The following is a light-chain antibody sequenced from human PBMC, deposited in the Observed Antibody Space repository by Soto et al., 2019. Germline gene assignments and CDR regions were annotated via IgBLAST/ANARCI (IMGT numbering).Light chain of an antibody. J-gene: IGKJ5*01. CDR3: QQRSNWPPVT. Sequence: EIVLTQSPATLSLSPGERATLSCRASQSVSSYLAWYQQKPCQAPRLLIYDASNRATGIPARFSGSGSGTDFTLPISSLEPEDFAVYYCQQRSNWPPVTFGQGTRLEIK. CDR2: DAS. CDR1: QSVSSY. V-gene: IGKV3-11*01.